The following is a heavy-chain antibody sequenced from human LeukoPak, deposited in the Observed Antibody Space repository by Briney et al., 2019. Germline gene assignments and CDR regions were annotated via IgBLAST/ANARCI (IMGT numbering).Heavy chain of an antibody. CDR1: GGSISSGGYY. D-gene: IGHD3-22*01. Sequence: SETLSLTCTVSGGSISSGGYYWSWIRQHPGKGLEWIGYIYYSGSTHYNPSLKSRVTISVDTSKNQFSLKLSSVTAADTAVYYCARARVPVNSSRYYYVIGPYFQHWGQGTLVTVSS. V-gene: IGHV4-31*03. J-gene: IGHJ1*01. CDR2: IYYSGST. CDR3: ARARVPVNSSRYYYVIGPYFQH.